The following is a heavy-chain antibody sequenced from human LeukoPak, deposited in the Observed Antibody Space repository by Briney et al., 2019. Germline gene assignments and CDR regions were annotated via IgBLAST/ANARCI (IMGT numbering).Heavy chain of an antibody. D-gene: IGHD6-13*01. CDR3: AFRGYSSSWYTLGY. CDR1: GFTFSSYA. V-gene: IGHV3-23*01. J-gene: IGHJ4*02. Sequence: PGGSLRLSCAASGFTFSSYAMSWVRQAPGKGLEWVSAISGSGGGTYYADSVKGRFTISRDNSKNTLYLQMNSLRAEDTAVYYCAFRGYSSSWYTLGYWGQGTLVTVSS. CDR2: ISGSGGGT.